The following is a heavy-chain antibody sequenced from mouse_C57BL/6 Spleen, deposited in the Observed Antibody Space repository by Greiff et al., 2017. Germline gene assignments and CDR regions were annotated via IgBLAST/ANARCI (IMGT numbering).Heavy chain of an antibody. CDR2: ISSGGDYI. J-gene: IGHJ4*01. Sequence: EVKLMESGEGLVKPGGFLKLSCAASGFTFSSYAMSWVRQTPEKRLEWVAYISSGGDYIYYADTVKGRFTISRDNARNTLYLQMSSLKSEDTAMYYCTRGNYSNYGAMDYWGQGTSVTVSS. D-gene: IGHD2-5*01. V-gene: IGHV5-9-1*02. CDR1: GFTFSSYA. CDR3: TRGNYSNYGAMDY.